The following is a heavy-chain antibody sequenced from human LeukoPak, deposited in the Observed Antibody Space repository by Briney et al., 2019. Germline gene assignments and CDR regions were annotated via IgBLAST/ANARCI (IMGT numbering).Heavy chain of an antibody. CDR2: MNPNSGNT. D-gene: IGHD3-3*01. CDR3: ARGSSHLGGWYYDFWSGYNNWFDP. V-gene: IGHV1-8*03. Sequence: ASVKVSCKASGYTFTSYDINWVRQATGQGLEWMGWMNPNSGNTGYAQKFQGRVTITRNTSISTAYMELSSLRSEDTAVYYCARGSSHLGGWYYDFWSGYNNWFDPWGQGTLVTVSS. CDR1: GYTFTSYD. J-gene: IGHJ5*02.